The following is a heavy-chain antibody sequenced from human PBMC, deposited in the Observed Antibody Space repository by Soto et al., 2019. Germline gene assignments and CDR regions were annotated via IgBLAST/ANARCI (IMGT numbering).Heavy chain of an antibody. D-gene: IGHD1-26*01. CDR2: ISHHGLKE. Sequence: VQLVESGGGVVRPGRSLRLSCVASGFTFRDYGMHWVRQAPGKGLEWVAGISHHGLKEHYADSVKGRFTISRDNSKKTVYLQVNSLRGDDTAVYYCAKDWVGGSNKYYFESWGQGTLVTVSS. CDR3: AKDWVGGSNKYYFES. CDR1: GFTFRDYG. V-gene: IGHV3-30*18. J-gene: IGHJ4*02.